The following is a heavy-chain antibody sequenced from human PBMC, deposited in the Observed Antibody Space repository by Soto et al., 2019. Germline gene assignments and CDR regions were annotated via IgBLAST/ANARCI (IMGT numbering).Heavy chain of an antibody. J-gene: IGHJ6*02. D-gene: IGHD1-26*01. CDR3: ARDLLVGATPYYYYGMDV. V-gene: IGHV1-2*04. CDR1: GYTFTGYY. CDR2: INPNSGGT. Sequence: GASVKVSCKASGYTFTGYYMHWARQAPGQGLEWMGWINPNSGGTNYAQKFQGWVTMTRDTSISTAYMELSRLRSDDTAVYYCARDLLVGATPYYYYGMDVWGQGTTVTVSS.